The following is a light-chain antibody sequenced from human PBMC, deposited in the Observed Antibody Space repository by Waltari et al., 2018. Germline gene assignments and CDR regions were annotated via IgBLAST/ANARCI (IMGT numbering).Light chain of an antibody. V-gene: IGKV3-15*01. CDR1: ETIRST. CDR3: QQYNDWPLT. Sequence: EIVMTQSQATLSVSPGERATLSCRASETIRSTLAWYQQNLGQAPRLLVYGAATRATGIPARFSGSGSGPEFTLTISSLQSEDFGVYYCQQYNDWPLTFGGGTKVEIK. CDR2: GAA. J-gene: IGKJ4*01.